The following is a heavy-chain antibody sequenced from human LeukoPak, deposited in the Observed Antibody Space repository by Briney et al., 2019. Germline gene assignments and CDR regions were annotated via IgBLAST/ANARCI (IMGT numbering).Heavy chain of an antibody. CDR3: ARQKYSSGPDY. Sequence: GGSLRLSCAASGFTVSRNYMSWVRQAPGKGLEWVSVIYSGGSTYYADSVRGRFTISRDNSKNMPYLQMNSLRAEDTAVYYCARQKYSSGPDYWGQGTLVTVSS. CDR2: IYSGGST. V-gene: IGHV3-53*01. CDR1: GFTVSRNY. J-gene: IGHJ4*02. D-gene: IGHD6-19*01.